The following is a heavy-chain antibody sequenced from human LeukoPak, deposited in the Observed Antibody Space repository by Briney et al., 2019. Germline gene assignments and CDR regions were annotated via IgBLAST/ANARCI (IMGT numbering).Heavy chain of an antibody. CDR3: AREAVNWFGELPPNFYY. Sequence: PGGSLRLSCAASGFIFSSYAMSWVRQAQGEGLEWVSLLSGSGSSTYYADSVKGRFTISRDNAKNSLYLQMNSLRAEDTAVYYCAREAVNWFGELPPNFYYWGQGTLVTVSS. CDR2: LSGSGSST. J-gene: IGHJ4*02. V-gene: IGHV3-23*01. D-gene: IGHD3-10*01. CDR1: GFIFSSYA.